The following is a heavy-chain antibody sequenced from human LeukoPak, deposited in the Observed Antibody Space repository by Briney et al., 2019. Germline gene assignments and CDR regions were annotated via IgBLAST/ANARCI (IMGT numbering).Heavy chain of an antibody. D-gene: IGHD3-3*01. V-gene: IGHV4-31*03. J-gene: IGHJ4*02. Sequence: SQTLSLTCTVSGGSISSGGYYWSWIRQHPGKGLEWIGYIYYSGSTYYNPSLKSRVTISVDTSKNQFSLKLSSVTAADTAVYYCARVLRFLEWLDYFDYWGREPWSPSPQ. CDR2: IYYSGST. CDR1: GGSISSGGYY. CDR3: ARVLRFLEWLDYFDY.